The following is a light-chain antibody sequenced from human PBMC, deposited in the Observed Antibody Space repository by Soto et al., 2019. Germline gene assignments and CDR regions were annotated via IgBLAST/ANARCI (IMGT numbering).Light chain of an antibody. J-gene: IGLJ6*01. CDR2: EVR. V-gene: IGLV2-18*02. Sequence: QSVLTQPPSVSGSPGQSVTISCTGTSTDFVSYNRVSWYQQPPGTAPKLMIYEVRKRPSGVPDRFSGSKSGNTASLTISGLQAADEADYYCTSFARGRSDVFGSGTKV. CDR3: TSFARGRSDV. CDR1: STDFVSYNR.